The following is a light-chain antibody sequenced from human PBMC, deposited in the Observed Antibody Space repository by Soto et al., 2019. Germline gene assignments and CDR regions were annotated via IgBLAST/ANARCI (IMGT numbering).Light chain of an antibody. CDR1: QSISSW. J-gene: IGKJ1*01. CDR3: QQYNSYWT. CDR2: KAS. Sequence: DIQMTQSPSTLSASVGDRVTITCRASQSISSWLAWYQQKPGKAPKLLIYKASSLESGVPSRFSGSGSGTEFTLTISSLQPVDFATYYCQQYNSYWTFGQGTNVDIK. V-gene: IGKV1-5*03.